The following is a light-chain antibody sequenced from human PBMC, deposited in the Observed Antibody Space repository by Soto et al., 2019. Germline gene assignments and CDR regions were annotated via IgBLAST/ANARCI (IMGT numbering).Light chain of an antibody. V-gene: IGLV1-44*01. CDR2: SNN. CDR1: TSNVGSNT. Sequence: QSVLTQPPSASGTPGQRVSISCSGSTSNVGSNTVTWYQQVPGTAPKLLISSNNQRPSGVPDRFSGSKSGTSASLAISGLQSEDEADYHCVAWDDSLNGWVFGGGTKLTVL. J-gene: IGLJ3*02. CDR3: VAWDDSLNGWV.